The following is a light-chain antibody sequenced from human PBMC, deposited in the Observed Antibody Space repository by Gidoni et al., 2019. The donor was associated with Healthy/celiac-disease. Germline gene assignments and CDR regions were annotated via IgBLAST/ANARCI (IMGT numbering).Light chain of an antibody. CDR3: QQYYSTPFT. V-gene: IGKV4-1*01. J-gene: IGKJ3*01. Sequence: DIVMTQSPDSLAVSLGERATIHCKSSQSVLYSSNHKNYLAWYQQKPGQPPKLLIYWASTRESGVPDRFSGSGSGTDFTLTISSLQAEDVAVYYCQQYYSTPFTFGPGTKVDIK. CDR2: WAS. CDR1: QSVLYSSNHKNY.